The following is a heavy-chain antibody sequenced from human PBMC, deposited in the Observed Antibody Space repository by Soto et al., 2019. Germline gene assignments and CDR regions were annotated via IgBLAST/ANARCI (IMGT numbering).Heavy chain of an antibody. CDR2: IYDSVST. CDR1: GDSINNYY. V-gene: IGHV4-59*01. J-gene: IGHJ6*02. Sequence: SETLSLTCTVSGDSINNYYWTWIRQPPGKGLEWIGYIYDSVSTSYNPSLKSRLTISVDTSKNQFSLKLKSVTAADTAVYYCARGTKYYYQGMDVWGQGTKVPVYS. CDR3: ARGTKYYYQGMDV.